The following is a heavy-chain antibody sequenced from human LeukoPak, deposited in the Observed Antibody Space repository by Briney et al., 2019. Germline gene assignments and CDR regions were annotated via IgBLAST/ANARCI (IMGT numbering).Heavy chain of an antibody. V-gene: IGHV3-23*01. CDR1: GFTFSSYG. CDR3: ARSPYSSSSFDY. CDR2: ISGSGGST. Sequence: GGTLRLSCAASGFTFSSYGMSWVSQAPGKGLEWVSAISGSGGSTYYADSVKGRFTISRDNSKNTLYLQMNSLRAEDTAVYYCARSPYSSSSFDYWGQGTLVTVSS. D-gene: IGHD6-6*01. J-gene: IGHJ4*02.